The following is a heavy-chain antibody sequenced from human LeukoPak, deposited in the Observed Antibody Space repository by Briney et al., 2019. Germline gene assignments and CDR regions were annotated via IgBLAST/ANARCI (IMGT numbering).Heavy chain of an antibody. J-gene: IGHJ4*02. Sequence: PGGSLRLSCAASGFTFSSYAMSWVRQAPGKGLEGVSAISGSGGSTYYADSVKGRFTISRDNSKNTLYLQMNSLRAEDTAVYYCARDPGYCSSTSFPMDSGCYFDYWGQGTLVTVSS. CDR1: GFTFSSYA. V-gene: IGHV3-23*01. D-gene: IGHD2-2*01. CDR3: ARDPGYCSSTSFPMDSGCYFDY. CDR2: ISGSGGST.